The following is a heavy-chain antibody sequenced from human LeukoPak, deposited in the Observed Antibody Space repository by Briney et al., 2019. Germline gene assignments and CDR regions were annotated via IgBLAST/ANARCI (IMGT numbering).Heavy chain of an antibody. J-gene: IGHJ4*02. CDR1: SGSFANYY. D-gene: IGHD3-10*01. CDR2: INHSGST. CDR3: ASFSSGSGSLDY. Sequence: SETLSLTCAVYSGSFANYYWYWIRQPPGKGLEWIGEINHSGSTNYNPSLKSRVTISVDTSKNHFSLRLSSVTAADTAVYYCASFSSGSGSLDYWGQGTLVTVSS. V-gene: IGHV4-34*01.